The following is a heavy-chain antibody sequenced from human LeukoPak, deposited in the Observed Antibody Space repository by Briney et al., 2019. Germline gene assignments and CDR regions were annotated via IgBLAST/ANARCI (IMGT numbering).Heavy chain of an antibody. D-gene: IGHD3-9*01. J-gene: IGHJ3*02. CDR3: AKGQRLNYDILTGPDAFDI. CDR1: GFTFSSYG. V-gene: IGHV3-23*01. Sequence: SGGSLRLSCAASGFTFSSYGMSWVRQAPGKGLEWVSAISGSGGSTYYADSVKGRFTISRDNSKNTLYLQMNSLRAEDTAVYYCAKGQRLNYDILTGPDAFDIWGQGTMVTVSS. CDR2: ISGSGGST.